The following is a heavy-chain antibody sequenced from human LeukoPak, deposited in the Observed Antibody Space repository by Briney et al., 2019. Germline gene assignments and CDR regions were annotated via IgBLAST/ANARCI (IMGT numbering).Heavy chain of an antibody. CDR2: IIPIFGTA. CDR3: ARGRDDYSNYNYMDV. Sequence: SVKVSCKASGGTFSSYAISWVRQAPGQGLEWMGGIIPIFGTANYAQKFQGRVTITADKSTSTAYMELSSLRSEDTAVYYCARGRDDYSNYNYMDVWGKGTTVTVSS. CDR1: GGTFSSYA. V-gene: IGHV1-69*06. D-gene: IGHD4-11*01. J-gene: IGHJ6*03.